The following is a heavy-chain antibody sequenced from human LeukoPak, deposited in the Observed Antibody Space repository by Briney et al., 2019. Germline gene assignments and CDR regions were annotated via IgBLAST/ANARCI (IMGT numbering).Heavy chain of an antibody. V-gene: IGHV3-30*02. CDR3: ARVQSYGLYYYYYMDV. Sequence: SGGSLRLSCAASGFTFSSYGMSWVRQAPGKGLEWVTFIRYDGSNKYYADSVKGRFTISRDNAKNSLYLQMNSLRAEDTAVYYCARVQSYGLYYYYYMDVWGKGTTVTISS. D-gene: IGHD4-17*01. J-gene: IGHJ6*03. CDR2: IRYDGSNK. CDR1: GFTFSSYG.